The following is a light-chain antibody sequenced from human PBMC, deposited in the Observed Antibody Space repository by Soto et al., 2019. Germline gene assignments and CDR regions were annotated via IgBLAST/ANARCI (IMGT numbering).Light chain of an antibody. V-gene: IGKV1-39*01. CDR3: QQSYSTPT. CDR2: AAS. J-gene: IGKJ2*01. Sequence: DIQMTQSPSSLSASVGDRVTITCRASQSISNYLNWYQQKPGKAPKLLIYAASSLQSGVPSRFGGSGSGTDFTLTISSLQPEDFATYYCQQSYSTPTFGQGTKLEIK. CDR1: QSISNY.